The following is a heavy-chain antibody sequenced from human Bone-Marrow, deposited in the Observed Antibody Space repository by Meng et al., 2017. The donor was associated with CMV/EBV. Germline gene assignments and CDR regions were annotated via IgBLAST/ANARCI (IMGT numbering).Heavy chain of an antibody. D-gene: IGHD2-15*01. CDR3: ARGSYCSGGSCYWGDDY. Sequence: YTFTSYAINWVRQATGRGTEGMGWMKPNSGTKGYAQKVQGRVTMSRNTSISTDYMELRSLRSEDTAVYYCARGSYCSGGSCYWGDDYWGQGTLVTVSS. J-gene: IGHJ4*02. CDR1: YTFTSYA. CDR2: MKPNSGTK. V-gene: IGHV1-8*01.